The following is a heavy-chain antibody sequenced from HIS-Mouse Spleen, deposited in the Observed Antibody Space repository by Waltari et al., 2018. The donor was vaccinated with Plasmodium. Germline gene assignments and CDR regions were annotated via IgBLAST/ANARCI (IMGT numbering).Heavy chain of an antibody. Sequence: QVTLRESGPALVKPTQTLTLTCTFSGFSLSTSGMCVSGIRQPPGKALGWLARIDWDDDKYYSTSLKTRLTISKDTSKNQVVLTMTNMDPVDTATYYCARHKKRGQLVRGYFDYWGQGTLVTVSS. CDR3: ARHKKRGQLVRGYFDY. CDR1: GFSLSTSGMC. V-gene: IGHV2-70*15. J-gene: IGHJ4*02. CDR2: IDWDDDK. D-gene: IGHD6-6*01.